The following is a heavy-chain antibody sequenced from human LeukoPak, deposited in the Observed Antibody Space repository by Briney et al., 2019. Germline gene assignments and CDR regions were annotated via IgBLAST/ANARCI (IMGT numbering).Heavy chain of an antibody. Sequence: SETLSLTRTVSGGSISSSSYYWGWNRQPPGKGLEWIGSIYYSGSTYYNPSLKSRVTISVDTSKNQFSLKLSSVTAADTAVYYCAQITIFGVVSPKFDPWGQGTLVTVSS. CDR3: AQITIFGVVSPKFDP. CDR2: IYYSGST. J-gene: IGHJ5*02. CDR1: GGSISSSSYY. V-gene: IGHV4-39*07. D-gene: IGHD3-3*01.